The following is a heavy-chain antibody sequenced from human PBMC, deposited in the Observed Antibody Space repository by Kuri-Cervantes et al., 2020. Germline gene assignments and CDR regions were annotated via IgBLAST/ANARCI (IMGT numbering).Heavy chain of an antibody. Sequence: SETLSLTCTVSGGSISSGGYYWSWIRQHPGKGLEWIGYIYYSGSTYYNPSLKSRVTISVDTSKNQFSLKLSSVTAADTAVYYCATSVQWLAPFDYWGQGTLVTVSS. J-gene: IGHJ4*02. V-gene: IGHV4-31*03. D-gene: IGHD6-19*01. CDR1: GGSISSGGYY. CDR3: ATSVQWLAPFDY. CDR2: IYYSGST.